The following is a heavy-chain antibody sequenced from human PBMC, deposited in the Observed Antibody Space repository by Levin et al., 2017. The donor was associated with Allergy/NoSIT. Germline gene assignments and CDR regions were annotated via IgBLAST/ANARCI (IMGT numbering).Heavy chain of an antibody. V-gene: IGHV4-30-4*01. D-gene: IGHD3-3*01. J-gene: IGHJ6*02. CDR1: GGSISSGDYY. CDR2: IYYSGST. Sequence: SQTLSLTCTVSGGSISSGDYYWSWIRQPPGKGLEWIGYIYYSGSTYYNPSLKSRVTISVDTSKNQFSLKLSSVTAADTAVYYCARDPYYDFWSGYYIGGQKNPYYYYGMDVWGQGTTVTVSS. CDR3: ARDPYYDFWSGYYIGGQKNPYYYYGMDV.